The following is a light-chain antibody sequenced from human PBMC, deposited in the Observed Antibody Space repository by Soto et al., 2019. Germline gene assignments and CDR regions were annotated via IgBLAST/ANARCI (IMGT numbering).Light chain of an antibody. Sequence: EIVLTQSPGTLSLSPGERATLSCRASPSITSSYLAWYQQKPGQAPRLLISGASSRATGIPARFSGSGSGTDFTLTISRLEPEDFAVYYCQQYGTSPRSITFGQGTRLEIK. CDR3: QQYGTSPRSIT. V-gene: IGKV3-20*01. CDR2: GAS. J-gene: IGKJ5*01. CDR1: PSITSSY.